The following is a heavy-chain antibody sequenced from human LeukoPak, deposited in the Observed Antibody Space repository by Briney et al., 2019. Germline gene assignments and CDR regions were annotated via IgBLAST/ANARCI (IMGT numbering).Heavy chain of an antibody. CDR2: INSDGSST. D-gene: IGHD3-16*01. J-gene: IGHJ4*02. V-gene: IGHV3-74*03. CDR3: AREDINYDYVWVSPLFDY. Sequence: QPGGSLRLSCAASGFTFSSYWMHWVRQAPGKGLVWVSRINSDGSSTTYADSVKGRFTISRDNAKNTLYLQMNSLRAEDTAVYYCAREDINYDYVWVSPLFDYWGRGTLVTVSS. CDR1: GFTFSSYW.